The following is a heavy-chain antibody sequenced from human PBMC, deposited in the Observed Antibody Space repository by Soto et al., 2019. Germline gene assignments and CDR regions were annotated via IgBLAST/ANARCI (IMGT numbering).Heavy chain of an antibody. CDR2: ISGNGEII. CDR1: GFTFSDYY. D-gene: IGHD3-9*01. CDR3: ARDPPHLRYFDWLPFDY. J-gene: IGHJ4*02. V-gene: IGHV3-11*04. Sequence: GGPLRLSCAASGFTFSDYYIHWIRRAPGKGLEWISYISGNGEIIQYADSVKGRFTISRDNAKNSLYLQMNSLRAEDTAVYYCARDPPHLRYFDWLPFDYWGQGTLVTVSS.